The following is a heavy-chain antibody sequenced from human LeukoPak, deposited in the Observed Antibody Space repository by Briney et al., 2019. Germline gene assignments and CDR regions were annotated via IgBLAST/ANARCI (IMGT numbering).Heavy chain of an antibody. CDR2: ISGTGDST. V-gene: IGHV3-23*01. CDR3: ASIYGSGSYRYGMDV. Sequence: DPGGSLRLSCAASGFTFSSYGMHWVRQAPGKGLEWVSAISGTGDSTYYADSVRGRFTISRDNSKNTLYLQMNSLRAEDTAVYYCASIYGSGSYRYGMDVWGQGTTVTVSS. D-gene: IGHD3-10*01. J-gene: IGHJ6*02. CDR1: GFTFSSYG.